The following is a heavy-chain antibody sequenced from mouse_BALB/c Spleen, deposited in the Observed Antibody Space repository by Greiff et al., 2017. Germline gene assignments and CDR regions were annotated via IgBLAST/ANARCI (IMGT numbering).Heavy chain of an antibody. Sequence: EVKLQESGPGLVKPSQSLSLTCSVTGYSITSGYYWNWIRQFPGNKLEWVGYLSYDGSNNYNPYLKNRISITRDTSKNQFFLKLNSVTTEDTATYYCARSAYYYGSSYDAMAYWGQGTSVTVSS. V-gene: IGHV3-6*02. CDR2: LSYDGSN. D-gene: IGHD1-1*01. CDR3: ARSAYYYGSSYDAMAY. CDR1: GYSITSGYY. J-gene: IGHJ4*01.